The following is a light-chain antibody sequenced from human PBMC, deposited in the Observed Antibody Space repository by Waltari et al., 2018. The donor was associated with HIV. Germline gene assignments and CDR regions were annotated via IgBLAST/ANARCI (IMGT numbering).Light chain of an antibody. J-gene: IGLJ2*01. CDR1: NIGSKS. Sequence: SSVLTQPPSVSVAPGQTARIACGGDNIGSKSVHWYQQKPGQAPVLAVYAGRDRPSGIPERFPGSNSGNTATLTISRVEAGDEADYYCQVWQSINDQPTVVFGGGTKLTVL. CDR3: QVWQSINDQPTVV. CDR2: AGR. V-gene: IGLV3-21*02.